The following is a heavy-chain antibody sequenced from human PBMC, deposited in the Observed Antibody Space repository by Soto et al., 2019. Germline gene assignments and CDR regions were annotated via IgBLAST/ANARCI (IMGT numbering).Heavy chain of an antibody. D-gene: IGHD2-21*02. CDR3: AREGDVPYYYYGMDV. V-gene: IGHV1-18*01. J-gene: IGHJ6*02. Sequence: QVHLVQSGAEVKKPGASVKVSCKTSGYTFTRYGISWVRQAPGQGLEWMGWISGYDGRTNFAQKGQDRVTTTTDTSTSTVYMELRSLSSDDTAVYYCAREGDVPYYYYGMDVWGQGTTVTVSS. CDR2: ISGYDGRT. CDR1: GYTFTRYG.